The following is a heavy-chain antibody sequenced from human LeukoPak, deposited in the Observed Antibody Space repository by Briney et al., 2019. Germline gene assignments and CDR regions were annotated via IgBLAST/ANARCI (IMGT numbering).Heavy chain of an antibody. CDR3: ARRGTAYCRGGNCYSDKYLDY. J-gene: IGHJ4*02. Sequence: PSETLSLTCAVYGGSLSGYYWDWIRQTPGKGLEWIGEINYSGNTNYNRSLKSRVTISADTSKNQFSLRLSSVTAADTAVYYCARRGTAYCRGGNCYSDKYLDYWGQGTQVTVSS. CDR1: GGSLSGYY. V-gene: IGHV4-34*01. D-gene: IGHD2-15*01. CDR2: INYSGNT.